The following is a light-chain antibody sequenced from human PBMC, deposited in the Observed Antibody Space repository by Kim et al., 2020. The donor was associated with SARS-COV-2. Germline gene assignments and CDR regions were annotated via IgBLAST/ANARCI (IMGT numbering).Light chain of an antibody. CDR3: LQYVSSLWT. Sequence: EIALTQSPGTLSLSPGERATLSCRASQVITKNYLIWYQQKPGQAPRVLIYGAFSRATGTPDRFSGSGSGTDFTLTISRLEPEDFAVYYCLQYVSSLWTFGQGTKVDIK. CDR2: GAF. CDR1: QVITKNY. J-gene: IGKJ1*01. V-gene: IGKV3-20*01.